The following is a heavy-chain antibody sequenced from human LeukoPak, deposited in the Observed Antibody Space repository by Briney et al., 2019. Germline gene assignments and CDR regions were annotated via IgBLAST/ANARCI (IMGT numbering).Heavy chain of an antibody. V-gene: IGHV4-61*09. D-gene: IGHD3-10*01. J-gene: IGHJ6*03. Sequence: SQTLSLTCTVSGGSISSGSYCWSWIRQPAGKGLEWIGHIYSSGSTNYNPSLKSRVTISVDTSKNQFSLKLGSVTAADTAVYYCARDPGLMVRGSRRGHDGNYYYMDVWGKGTTVTISS. CDR2: IYSSGST. CDR3: ARDPGLMVRGSRRGHDGNYYYMDV. CDR1: GGSISSGSYC.